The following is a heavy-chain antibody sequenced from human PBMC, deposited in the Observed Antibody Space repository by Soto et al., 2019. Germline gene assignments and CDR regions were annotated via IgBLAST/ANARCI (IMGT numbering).Heavy chain of an antibody. V-gene: IGHV1-46*03. J-gene: IGHJ5*02. CDR3: ARDHSNNDNIWWLDP. CDR2: INPNSGKT. D-gene: IGHD2-8*01. Sequence: ASVKVSCKASGYTFTSHYMHWVRQAPGQGLEWMAVINPNSGKTNYAQKFQGRVTVTRDTSTTTFNMELSSLRSDDTAVYYCARDHSNNDNIWWLDPWGQGTLVTVSS. CDR1: GYTFTSHY.